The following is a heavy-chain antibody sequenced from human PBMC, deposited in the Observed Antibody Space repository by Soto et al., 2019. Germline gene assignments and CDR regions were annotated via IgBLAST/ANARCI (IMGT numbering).Heavy chain of an antibody. CDR3: GRGRSGQIVVFY. V-gene: IGHV1-2*02. Sequence: ASVKVSCKASGYTFTGHYIHWVRQAPEQGPEWMGEIGPETGATRYAQKFQGRVTMTRDMSITTVYMELNNLSPDDTAVYYCGRGRSGQIVVFYWGQGXPVTVYS. CDR1: GYTFTGHY. D-gene: IGHD1-26*01. CDR2: IGPETGAT. J-gene: IGHJ4*02.